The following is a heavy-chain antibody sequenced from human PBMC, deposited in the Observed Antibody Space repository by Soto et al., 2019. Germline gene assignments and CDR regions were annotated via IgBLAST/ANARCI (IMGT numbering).Heavy chain of an antibody. Sequence: ASVEVSCKASGYTFTNYSMHWVLQAPGQRLEWMGWINAGNGDTKYSQNFQGRVTITRDTSASTAYMELSSLRSEDTAVYYCARDPYYDFWSGSNWFDPWGQGTLVTVSS. CDR3: ARDPYYDFWSGSNWFDP. CDR1: GYTFTNYS. V-gene: IGHV1-3*01. J-gene: IGHJ5*02. CDR2: INAGNGDT. D-gene: IGHD3-3*01.